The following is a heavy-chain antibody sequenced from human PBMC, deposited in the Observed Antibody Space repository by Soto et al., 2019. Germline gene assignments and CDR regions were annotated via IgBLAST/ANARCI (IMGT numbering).Heavy chain of an antibody. D-gene: IGHD3-22*01. CDR2: IYYSGST. CDR3: ASLPYYYDSSGYYYAERYYFDY. CDR1: GGSISSSSYY. Sequence: QLQLQVSGPGLVKPSETLSLTCTVSGGSISSSSYYWGWIRQPPGKGLEWIGSIYYSGSTYYNPSLKSRVTISVDTSKNQFSLKLSSVTAADTAVYYCASLPYYYDSSGYYYAERYYFDYWGQGTLVTVSS. V-gene: IGHV4-39*01. J-gene: IGHJ4*02.